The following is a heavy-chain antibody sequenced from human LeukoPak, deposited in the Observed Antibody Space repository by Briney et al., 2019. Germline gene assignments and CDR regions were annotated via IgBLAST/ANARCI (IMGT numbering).Heavy chain of an antibody. CDR1: GFTVSSNY. D-gene: IGHD3-10*01. J-gene: IGHJ4*02. CDR3: ARDAPFTMVRGGLDY. Sequence: QAGGSLRLSCAASGFTVSSNYMSWVRQAPGKGLEWVSVIYSGGSTYYADSVKGRFTIPRDNSKNTLYLQMNSLRAEDTAVYYCARDAPFTMVRGGLDYWGQGTLVTVSS. V-gene: IGHV3-66*01. CDR2: IYSGGST.